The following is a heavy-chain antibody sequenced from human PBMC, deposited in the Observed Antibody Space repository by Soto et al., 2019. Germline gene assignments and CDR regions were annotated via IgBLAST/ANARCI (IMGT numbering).Heavy chain of an antibody. CDR3: AREGEQLVYDY. Sequence: QVQLVESGGGVVQPGRSLRLSCAASGFTFSSYAMHWVRQAPGKGLEWVAVISYDGSNKYYADSVKGRFTISRDNSKNTLYLQMNSLRAEDTAVYYCAREGEQLVYDYWGQGTLVTVSS. CDR2: ISYDGSNK. CDR1: GFTFSSYA. V-gene: IGHV3-30-3*01. D-gene: IGHD6-6*01. J-gene: IGHJ4*02.